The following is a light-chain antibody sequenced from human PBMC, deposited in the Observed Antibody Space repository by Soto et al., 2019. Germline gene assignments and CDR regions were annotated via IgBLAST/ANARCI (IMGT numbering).Light chain of an antibody. CDR2: DAS. J-gene: IGKJ4*01. Sequence: EVVLTQSPGTLTLSPGERATLSCRASQSVTYLAWYQHRPGQAPRLLIYDASSRATGIPARFSGSGSGTDFTLTIINLEPEDSAVYYCQQRSGWPPLTFGGGTKVQIK. CDR3: QQRSGWPPLT. V-gene: IGKV3-11*01. CDR1: QSVTY.